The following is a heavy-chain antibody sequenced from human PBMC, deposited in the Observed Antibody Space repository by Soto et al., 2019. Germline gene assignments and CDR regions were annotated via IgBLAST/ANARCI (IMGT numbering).Heavy chain of an antibody. CDR3: ARHAPPGVAAPFSY. J-gene: IGHJ4*02. V-gene: IGHV4-39*01. CDR2: TYYRGST. D-gene: IGHD6-25*01. Sequence: PSETLSLTCTVSGASINSSLNYWGWIRQPPGKGLEWIGSTYYRGSTYHNPSLQSRVTISVDMSKNTFSLKLNSLTAADTAIYYCARHAPPGVAAPFSYWGQGTPVTVSS. CDR1: GASINSSLNY.